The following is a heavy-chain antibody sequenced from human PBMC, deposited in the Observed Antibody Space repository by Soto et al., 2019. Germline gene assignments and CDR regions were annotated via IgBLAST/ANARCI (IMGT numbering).Heavy chain of an antibody. CDR3: ARDRVLSGPDV. CDR1: GGSISSYY. D-gene: IGHD3-10*01. CDR2: MYYSGST. J-gene: IGHJ6*02. Sequence: QVQLQESGPGLVKPSETLSLTCTVSGGSISSYYWSWIRQPPGKGLEWIGYMYYSGSTNYNPSLKSRVTISVDTSKNQFSLKLSSVTAADPAVYYCARDRVLSGPDVWGQGTTVTVSS. V-gene: IGHV4-59*01.